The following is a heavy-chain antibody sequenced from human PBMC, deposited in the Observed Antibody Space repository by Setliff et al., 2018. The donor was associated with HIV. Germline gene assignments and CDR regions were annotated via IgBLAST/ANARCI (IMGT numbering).Heavy chain of an antibody. Sequence: SETLSLTCGISDYSITSGYYWGWIRQPPGKGLEWIGSIYRSGSTYDNPSLKSRVTMSVDKSKNQFSLRLSSVTAADTAVYYCARARRAGSGPKYFQHWGQGTLVTVSS. CDR3: ARARRAGSGPKYFQH. CDR1: DYSITSGYY. CDR2: IYRSGST. V-gene: IGHV4-38-2*01. J-gene: IGHJ1*01. D-gene: IGHD2-15*01.